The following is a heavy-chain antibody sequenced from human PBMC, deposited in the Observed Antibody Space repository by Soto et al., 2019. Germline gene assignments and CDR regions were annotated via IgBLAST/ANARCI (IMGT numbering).Heavy chain of an antibody. CDR1: GGSISSYY. J-gene: IGHJ5*02. CDR2: ISNSGST. Sequence: SETLSLTCTVSGGSISSYYWNWIRQPPGKGLEWIGYISNSGSTNYNPSLKSRVTISRDTSKNQFSLKLSSVTAADTAVYYCARGLYDSSGYYYEWFDPWGQGTLVTVS. CDR3: ARGLYDSSGYYYEWFDP. D-gene: IGHD3-22*01. V-gene: IGHV4-59*01.